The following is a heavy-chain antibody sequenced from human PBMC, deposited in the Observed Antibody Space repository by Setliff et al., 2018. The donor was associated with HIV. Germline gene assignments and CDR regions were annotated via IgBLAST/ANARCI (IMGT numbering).Heavy chain of an antibody. CDR2: IDPVNGET. CDR3: ATSRVVRRVPLPFDY. V-gene: IGHV1-69-2*01. Sequence: ASVKVSCKASRYAFTDYYIHWVQQAPGKGLEWMGRIDPVNGETTYAENFQGRVAITADTSTDTAYLKLSSLKSDDTAVYYCATSRVVRRVPLPFDYWGQGTLVTVSS. J-gene: IGHJ4*01. CDR1: RYAFTDYY. D-gene: IGHD3-10*01.